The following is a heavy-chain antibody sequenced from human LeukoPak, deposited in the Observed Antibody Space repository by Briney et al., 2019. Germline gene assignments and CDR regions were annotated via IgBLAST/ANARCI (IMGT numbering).Heavy chain of an antibody. Sequence: ASVKLSCKASGYTFTSYGIGWVRNAPGQGLEWMGWISAYNGNTNYAQKLQGRVTMTTDTSTSTAYMELRSLRSDDTAVYYCARETGLRYFGIPGYYYYYGMDVWGQGTTVTVSS. CDR3: ARETGLRYFGIPGYYYYYGMDV. CDR2: ISAYNGNT. J-gene: IGHJ6*02. V-gene: IGHV1-18*01. CDR1: GYTFTSYG. D-gene: IGHD3-9*01.